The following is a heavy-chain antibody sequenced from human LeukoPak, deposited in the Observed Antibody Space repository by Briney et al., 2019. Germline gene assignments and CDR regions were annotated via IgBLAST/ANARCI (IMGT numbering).Heavy chain of an antibody. J-gene: IGHJ5*02. Sequence: PSETLSRTCTVSGGSISSGGYYWSWIRQHPGKGLEWIGYIYYSGSTYYNPSLKSRVTISVDTSKNQFSLKLSSVTAADTAVYYCARVSDYGDYGYWFDPWGQGTLVTVSS. D-gene: IGHD4-17*01. V-gene: IGHV4-31*03. CDR3: ARVSDYGDYGYWFDP. CDR2: IYYSGST. CDR1: GGSISSGGYY.